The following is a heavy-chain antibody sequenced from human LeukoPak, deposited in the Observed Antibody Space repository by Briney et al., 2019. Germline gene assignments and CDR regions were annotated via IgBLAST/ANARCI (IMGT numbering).Heavy chain of an antibody. CDR3: ARGTYGEYGGPAY. Sequence: AGGSLRLSCAASGFTFSNYCMNWVRQAPGKGLEWVSYISSSGSAMYYADSARGRFTISRDNAENSLFLQMNSLRDEDTAVYYCARGTYGEYGGPAYWGQGTLVTVSS. CDR1: GFTFSNYC. D-gene: IGHD4-17*01. V-gene: IGHV3-48*02. CDR2: ISSSGSAM. J-gene: IGHJ4*02.